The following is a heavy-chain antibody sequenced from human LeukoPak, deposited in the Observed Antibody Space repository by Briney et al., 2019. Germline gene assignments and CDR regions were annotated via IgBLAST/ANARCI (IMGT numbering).Heavy chain of an antibody. V-gene: IGHV4-59*01. Sequence: SETLSLTCTVSGGSISSYYWSWIRQPPGKGLEWIGCIYYSGSTNYNPSLKSRVTISVDTSKNQFSLKLSSVTAADTAVYYCARAVAGRIYYYYYYMDVWGKGTTVTVSS. J-gene: IGHJ6*03. CDR3: ARAVAGRIYYYYYYMDV. D-gene: IGHD6-19*01. CDR2: IYYSGST. CDR1: GGSISSYY.